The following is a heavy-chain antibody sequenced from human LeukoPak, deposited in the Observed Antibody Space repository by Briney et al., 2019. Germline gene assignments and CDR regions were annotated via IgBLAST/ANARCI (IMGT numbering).Heavy chain of an antibody. D-gene: IGHD1-26*01. CDR2: IIPIFGTA. CDR3: ARGPYGDVGATTEYYFDY. CDR1: GGTFSSYA. V-gene: IGHV1-69*13. J-gene: IGHJ4*02. Sequence: SVKVSCKASGGTFSSYAISWVRQAPGQGLEWMGGIIPIFGTANYAQKFQGRVTITADESTSTAYMELSSLRSEDTAVYYCARGPYGDVGATTEYYFDYWGQGTLVTVSS.